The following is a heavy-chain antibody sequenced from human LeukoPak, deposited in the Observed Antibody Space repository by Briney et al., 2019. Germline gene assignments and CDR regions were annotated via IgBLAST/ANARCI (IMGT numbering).Heavy chain of an antibody. CDR2: ISRSSGT. CDR3: AKDSGYSSSSYDY. D-gene: IGHD6-6*01. CDR1: GFTFSSSA. V-gene: IGHV3-23*01. J-gene: IGHJ4*02. Sequence: PGGSLRLSCAASGFTFSSSAMSWVRQAPGKGLEWVSAISRSSGTYYSDSVKGRFTISRDNSRNTLYLQMSSLRAEDTAVYYCAKDSGYSSSSYDYWGQGTLVTVSS.